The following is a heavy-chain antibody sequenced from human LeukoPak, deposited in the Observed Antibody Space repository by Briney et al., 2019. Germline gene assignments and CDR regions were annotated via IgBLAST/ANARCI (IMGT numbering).Heavy chain of an antibody. J-gene: IGHJ3*02. V-gene: IGHV1-69*13. CDR3: ARAQSLSSFSCPRSVFDI. Sequence: SVKVSCKASGHTLTSYAISWVRQAPGQGLEWMGGIIPIFGTANYAQKFQGRVTTTADESTSTAYMELSSLRSEDTAVYYCARAQSLSSFSCPRSVFDIWGQGTMVTVSS. CDR1: GHTLTSYA. CDR2: IIPIFGTA. D-gene: IGHD2-2*01.